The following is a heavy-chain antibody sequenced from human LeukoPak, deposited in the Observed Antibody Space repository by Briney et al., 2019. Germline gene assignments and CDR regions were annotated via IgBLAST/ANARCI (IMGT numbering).Heavy chain of an antibody. CDR2: ISSSSSHI. Sequence: GGSLRLSCAASGFTFSSYSMNWVRQAPGKGLEWVSSISSSSSHIYYADSVKGRFTISRDNAKNSLYLQMNSLRAEDTAVYYCARSQALGVYYDYWGQGTLVTVSS. V-gene: IGHV3-21*01. D-gene: IGHD2-8*01. J-gene: IGHJ4*02. CDR3: ARSQALGVYYDY. CDR1: GFTFSSYS.